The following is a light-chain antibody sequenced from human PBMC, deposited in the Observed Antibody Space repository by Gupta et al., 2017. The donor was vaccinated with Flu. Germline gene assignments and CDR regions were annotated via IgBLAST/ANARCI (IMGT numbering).Light chain of an antibody. J-gene: IGKJ1*01. Sequence: DILMTQSPSTLSASEGDTVTFTCRASQSVSIWLAWYQQKVGKAPKLLIYKASTLESGVPSRFSGSGSGTDFTLTISSLQPDDFATYFCQQYNYLPWTFGQGTRVEV. CDR1: QSVSIW. CDR3: QQYNYLPWT. CDR2: KAS. V-gene: IGKV1-5*03.